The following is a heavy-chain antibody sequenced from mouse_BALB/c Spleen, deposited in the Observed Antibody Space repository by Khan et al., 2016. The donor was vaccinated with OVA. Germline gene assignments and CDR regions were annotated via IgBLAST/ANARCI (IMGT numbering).Heavy chain of an antibody. CDR1: GYSFTGYF. V-gene: IGHV1-20*02. Sequence: EVQLQQSGPELVKPGASVKISCKASGYSFTGYFMNWVMQSHGKRLEWIGRINPHIGETFYNQKFKDKATLTVDESSSTAHMELRSLAPEDSAVYYCARKNGSDFDYWGQGTTLTVSS. CDR2: INPHIGET. CDR3: ARKNGSDFDY. J-gene: IGHJ2*01. D-gene: IGHD1-1*01.